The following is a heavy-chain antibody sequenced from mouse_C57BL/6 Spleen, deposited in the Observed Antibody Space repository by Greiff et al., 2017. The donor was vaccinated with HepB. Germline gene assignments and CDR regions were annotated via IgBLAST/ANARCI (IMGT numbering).Heavy chain of an antibody. CDR3: ARDYGSSPWYFDV. D-gene: IGHD1-1*01. CDR1: GYTFTSYD. Sequence: VQLQQSGPELVKPGASVKLSCKASGYTFTSYDINWVKQRPGQGLEWIGWIYPRDGITKYNEKFKGKATLTVATSSSTAYLELHSLTSEDSAVYFCARDYGSSPWYFDVWGTGTTVTVSS. J-gene: IGHJ1*03. CDR2: IYPRDGIT. V-gene: IGHV1-85*01.